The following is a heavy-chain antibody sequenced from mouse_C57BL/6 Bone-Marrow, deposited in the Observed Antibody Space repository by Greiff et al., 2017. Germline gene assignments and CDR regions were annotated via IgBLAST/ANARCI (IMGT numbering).Heavy chain of an antibody. D-gene: IGHD2-14*01. Sequence: QVQLKQSGAELMKPGASVKISCKATGYTFSSYWIEWVKQRPGHGLEWIGELLPGSGSTNYNEKFKGKATFTADTSSNTAYMQLSSLTSEDSAVYYCARNPRYDYAMDYWGQGTSVTVSS. CDR2: LLPGSGST. V-gene: IGHV1-9*01. CDR3: ARNPRYDYAMDY. CDR1: GYTFSSYW. J-gene: IGHJ4*01.